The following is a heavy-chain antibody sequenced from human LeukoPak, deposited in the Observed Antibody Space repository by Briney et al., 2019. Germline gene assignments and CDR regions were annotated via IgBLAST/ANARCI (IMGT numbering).Heavy chain of an antibody. CDR3: ARTTTVVTPWADNDH. CDR2: INTIFGTA. V-gene: IGHV1-69*13. CDR1: GGTFSSSA. Sequence: ASVKVSCKASGGTFSSSAINWVRQAPGQGLEWMGGINTIFGTAKYAQKSQGRVTITADESTSTAYMELSSLRFEDTAVYYCARTTTVVTPWADNDHWGQGTLVTVSS. J-gene: IGHJ4*02. D-gene: IGHD4-23*01.